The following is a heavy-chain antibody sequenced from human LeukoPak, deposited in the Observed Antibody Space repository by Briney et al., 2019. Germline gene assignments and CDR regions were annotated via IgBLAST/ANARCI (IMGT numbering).Heavy chain of an antibody. CDR1: GFTFSSYW. V-gene: IGHV3-7*02. D-gene: IGHD5-24*01. J-gene: IGHJ4*02. Sequence: PGGSLRLSCAASGFTFSSYWMSWVRQAPGKGLEWVANIKQDGSEKYYVDSVKGRFTISRDNAKNSLYLQMNSLRAEDTAVYYCARGQTRRDGYRAAFDYWGQGTLVTVSS. CDR3: ARGQTRRDGYRAAFDY. CDR2: IKQDGSEK.